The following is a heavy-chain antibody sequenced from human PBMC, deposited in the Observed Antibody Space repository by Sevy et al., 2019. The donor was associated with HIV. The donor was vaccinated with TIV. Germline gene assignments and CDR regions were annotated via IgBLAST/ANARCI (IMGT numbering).Heavy chain of an antibody. CDR3: ARGYGGNFRGGYYYYYYGMDV. CDR2: IYYSGST. J-gene: IGHJ6*02. D-gene: IGHD2-21*02. CDR1: GGSISSYY. Sequence: SETLSLTCTVSGGSISSYYWSWIRQPPGKGLEWIGYIYYSGSTNYNPSLKSRVTISVDTSKNQFSLKLRSVTAADTAVYYCARGYGGNFRGGYYYYYYGMDVWGQGTTVTASS. V-gene: IGHV4-59*01.